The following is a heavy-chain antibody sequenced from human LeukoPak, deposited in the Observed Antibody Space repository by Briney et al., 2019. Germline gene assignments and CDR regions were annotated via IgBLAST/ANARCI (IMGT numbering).Heavy chain of an antibody. J-gene: IGHJ6*02. CDR1: GFTFSASD. Sequence: PGGSLKLSCAASGFTFSASDMHWVRQVSGKGLEWVGRIGVKTNNYATAYGASVRGRFTISRDDSKNTACLQMNSIRTEDTAIYYCTYYRRDPAGYYYGMDVWGQGTTVTVSS. CDR2: IGVKTNNYAT. CDR3: TYYRRDPAGYYYGMDV. D-gene: IGHD1-26*01. V-gene: IGHV3-73*01.